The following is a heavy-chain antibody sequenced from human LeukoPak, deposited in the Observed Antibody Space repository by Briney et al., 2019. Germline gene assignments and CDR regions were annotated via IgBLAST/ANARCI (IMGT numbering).Heavy chain of an antibody. Sequence: AGGSLRLSCAASGFTFSSYGMGWVRRAPGKGPEWVSGISGSGGNTYYADSVKGRFTISRDNSQNTLYLQMNTLRAEDTAVYYCAKVVSGYHFDYWGQGTLVTVSS. J-gene: IGHJ4*02. D-gene: IGHD5-12*01. V-gene: IGHV3-23*01. CDR2: ISGSGGNT. CDR3: AKVVSGYHFDY. CDR1: GFTFSSYG.